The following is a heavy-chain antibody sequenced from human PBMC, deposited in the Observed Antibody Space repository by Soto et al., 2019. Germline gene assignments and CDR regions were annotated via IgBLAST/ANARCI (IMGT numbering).Heavy chain of an antibody. J-gene: IGHJ4*02. D-gene: IGHD1-26*01. CDR3: ARDRSWEPILY. CDR1: GYTFSNYG. V-gene: IGHV1-18*01. CDR2: ISGYNRNT. Sequence: VQLVQSGGEVKKPGASVKVSCKASGYTFSNYGITWVRQAPGQGLEWMGWISGYNRNTNNAQKFEDRVIMTTDTSTSTAYMELKGLTSDDTAVYFCARDRSWEPILYWGQGNLVTVSS.